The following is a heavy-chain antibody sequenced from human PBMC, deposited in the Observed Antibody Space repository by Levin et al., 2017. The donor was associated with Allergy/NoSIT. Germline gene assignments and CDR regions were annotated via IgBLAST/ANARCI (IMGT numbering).Heavy chain of an antibody. J-gene: IGHJ4*02. CDR3: VRGYGSGTSDYFDY. V-gene: IGHV3-48*01. CDR1: GFTFSTYS. Sequence: LGESLKISCAASGFTFSTYSINWVRQAPGKGLEWVSYISSTGSIKHYADSVKGRFAISRDNAKNSLFLQMNSLRAEDTAVYFCVRGYGSGTSDYFDYWGQGTLVTVSS. D-gene: IGHD3-10*01. CDR2: ISSTGSIK.